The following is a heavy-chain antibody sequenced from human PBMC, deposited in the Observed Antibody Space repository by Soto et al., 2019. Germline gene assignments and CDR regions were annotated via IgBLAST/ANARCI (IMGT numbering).Heavy chain of an antibody. J-gene: IGHJ4*02. Sequence: SETLSLTCTVSGGSISSYYWSWIRQPPGKGLEWIGYIYYSGSTNYNPSLKSRVTISVDTSKNQFSLKLSSVTAADTAVYYCAREFWGRGLYSGSYYGGYWGQGTLVTVS. CDR3: AREFWGRGLYSGSYYGGY. V-gene: IGHV4-59*01. CDR1: GGSISSYY. CDR2: IYYSGST. D-gene: IGHD1-26*01.